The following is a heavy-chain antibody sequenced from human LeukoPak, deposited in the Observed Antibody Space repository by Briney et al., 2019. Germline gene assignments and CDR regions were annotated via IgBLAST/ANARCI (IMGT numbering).Heavy chain of an antibody. D-gene: IGHD3-22*01. CDR2: INPNSGGT. Sequence: GASAKVSCKASGYTFTGYYMHWVRQAPGQGLEWMGWINPNSGGTNYAQKFQGRVTMTRDTSISTAYMELSRLRSDDTAVYYCARDYYDSSGPRLDYWGQGTLVTVSS. J-gene: IGHJ4*02. CDR3: ARDYYDSSGPRLDY. CDR1: GYTFTGYY. V-gene: IGHV1-2*02.